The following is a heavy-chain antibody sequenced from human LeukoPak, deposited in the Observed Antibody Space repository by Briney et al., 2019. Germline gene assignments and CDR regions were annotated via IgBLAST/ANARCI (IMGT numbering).Heavy chain of an antibody. D-gene: IGHD2-2*01. Sequence: GASVNVSCKASGYTFTSYYMHWVRQAPGRGLEWMGIINPSGGSTSYAQKFQGRVTMTRDTSTSTVYMELSSLRSEDTAVYYCARARRTSCFDYWGQGTLVTVSS. CDR2: INPSGGST. J-gene: IGHJ4*02. V-gene: IGHV1-46*01. CDR1: GYTFTSYY. CDR3: ARARRTSCFDY.